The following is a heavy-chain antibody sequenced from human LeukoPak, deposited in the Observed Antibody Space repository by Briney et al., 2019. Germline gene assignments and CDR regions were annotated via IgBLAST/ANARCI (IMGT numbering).Heavy chain of an antibody. Sequence: PGGSLRLSCAASGFTFSNYSMTWVRQAPGKGLEWVSSISGSDTSTYYADSVKGWFTISRDNSKNTLELQMDSLRAEDTAVYYCTKARSASSSSCYNYWGQGILVTVSS. CDR1: GFTFSNYS. D-gene: IGHD2-2*02. J-gene: IGHJ4*02. V-gene: IGHV3-23*01. CDR3: TKARSASSSSCYNY. CDR2: ISGSDTST.